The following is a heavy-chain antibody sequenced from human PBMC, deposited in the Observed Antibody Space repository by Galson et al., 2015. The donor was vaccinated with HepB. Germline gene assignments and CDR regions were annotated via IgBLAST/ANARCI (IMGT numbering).Heavy chain of an antibody. V-gene: IGHV3-53*01. CDR2: IYSGGST. CDR1: GFTVSSNY. Sequence: SLRLSCAASGFTVSSNYMSWVRQAPGKGLEWVSVIYSGGSTYYADSVKGRFTISRDNSKNTLYLQMNSLRAEDTAVYYCARDLDLYCSSTSCSQPYYYYGMDVWGQGTTVTVSS. CDR3: ARDLDLYCSSTSCSQPYYYYGMDV. J-gene: IGHJ6*02. D-gene: IGHD2-2*01.